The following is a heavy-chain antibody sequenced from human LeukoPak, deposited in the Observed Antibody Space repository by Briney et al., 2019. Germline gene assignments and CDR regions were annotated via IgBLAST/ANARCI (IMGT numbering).Heavy chain of an antibody. V-gene: IGHV4-34*01. CDR3: ARIVVHYYYYYYMDV. D-gene: IGHD2-15*01. Sequence: SETLSLTCAVYGGSFSGYYWSWIRQPPGKGLEWIGEINHSGGTNYNPSLKSRVTISVDTSKNQFSLKLSSVTAADTAVYYCARIVVHYYYYYYMDVWGKGTTVTVSS. CDR1: GGSFSGYY. J-gene: IGHJ6*03. CDR2: INHSGGT.